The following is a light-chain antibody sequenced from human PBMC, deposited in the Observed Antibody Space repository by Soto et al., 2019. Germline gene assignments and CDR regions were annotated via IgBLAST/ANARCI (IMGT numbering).Light chain of an antibody. Sequence: DIQMTQSPSSLSASVGDRVTITCRASQGIIDYLAWYQQKPGKAPTLLIYAASTVASGVPSRFSGGGSETDFTLTISSLQPEDVATYYCQKYNSAPQTFGPGTKVEIK. CDR2: AAS. CDR3: QKYNSAPQT. J-gene: IGKJ1*01. V-gene: IGKV1-27*01. CDR1: QGIIDY.